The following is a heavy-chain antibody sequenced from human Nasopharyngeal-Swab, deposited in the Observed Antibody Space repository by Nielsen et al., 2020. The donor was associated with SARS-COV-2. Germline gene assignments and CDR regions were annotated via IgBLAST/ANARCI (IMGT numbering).Heavy chain of an antibody. Sequence: SETLSLTCTVSGGSISSSSYYWGWIRQPPGKGLEWIGSIYYSGSTYYNPSLKSRVTISVDTSKNQFSLKLSSVTAADTAVYYCARHEVVVTANRLDYWGQGTLVTVSS. CDR3: ARHEVVVTANRLDY. CDR2: IYYSGST. J-gene: IGHJ4*02. CDR1: GGSISSSSYY. V-gene: IGHV4-39*01. D-gene: IGHD2-21*02.